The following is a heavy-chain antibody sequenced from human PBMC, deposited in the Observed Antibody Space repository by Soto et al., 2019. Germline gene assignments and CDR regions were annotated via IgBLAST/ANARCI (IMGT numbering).Heavy chain of an antibody. CDR2: IIPIFGTA. D-gene: IGHD3-3*01. Sequence: QVQLVQSGAEVKKPGSSVKVSCKASGGTFSSYAISWVRQAPGQGLEWMGGIIPIFGTANYAQKFQGRVTITADESTSTAYMELSSLISEDTAVYYCASDKMATILGERYFDYWGQGTLVTVSS. CDR1: GGTFSSYA. V-gene: IGHV1-69*12. J-gene: IGHJ4*02. CDR3: ASDKMATILGERYFDY.